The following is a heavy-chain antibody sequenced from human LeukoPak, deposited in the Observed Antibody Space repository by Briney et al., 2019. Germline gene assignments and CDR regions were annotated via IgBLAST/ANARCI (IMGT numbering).Heavy chain of an antibody. D-gene: IGHD3-10*01. Sequence: GGSLRLSCAASVFTVSSNYMSWVRQAPGKGREWGSVIYSGGRTYYADSVKGRFTISRDNSKNTLYLQMNSLRAEDTAVYYCARERAELLWFGEYYYYGMDVWGQGTTVTVSS. CDR1: VFTVSSNY. V-gene: IGHV3-53*01. J-gene: IGHJ6*02. CDR3: ARERAELLWFGEYYYYGMDV. CDR2: IYSGGRT.